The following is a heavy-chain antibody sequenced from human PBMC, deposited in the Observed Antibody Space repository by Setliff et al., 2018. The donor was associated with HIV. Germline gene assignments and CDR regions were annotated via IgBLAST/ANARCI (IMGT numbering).Heavy chain of an antibody. CDR1: GFTFSSYG. CDR2: ISYDGINK. D-gene: IGHD3-3*01. CDR3: ARERLRFLEWLPLDY. J-gene: IGHJ4*02. V-gene: IGHV3-30*03. Sequence: SGGSLRLSCAASGFTFSSYGMHWVRQAPGKGLEWVAVISYDGINKYYADSVKGRFTISRDNSKNTLYLQMNSLRAEDTAVYYCARERLRFLEWLPLDYWGQGTLVTVSS.